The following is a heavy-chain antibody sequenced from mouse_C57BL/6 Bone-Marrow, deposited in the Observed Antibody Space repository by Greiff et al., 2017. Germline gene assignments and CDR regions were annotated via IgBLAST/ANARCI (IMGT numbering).Heavy chain of an antibody. V-gene: IGHV3-6*01. CDR1: GYSITSGYY. J-gene: IGHJ3*01. Sequence: DVKLVESGPGLVKPSQSLSLTCSVTGYSITSGYYWNWIRQFPGNKLEWMGYISYDGSNNYNPSLKNRISITRDTSKNQFFLKLNSVTTEDTATYYCARDYDYEVPFAYWGQGTLVTVSA. CDR3: ARDYDYEVPFAY. D-gene: IGHD2-4*01. CDR2: ISYDGSN.